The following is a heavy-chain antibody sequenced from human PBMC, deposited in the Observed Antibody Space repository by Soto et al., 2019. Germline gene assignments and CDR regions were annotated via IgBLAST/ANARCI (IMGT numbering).Heavy chain of an antibody. CDR1: GGSFSGYY. J-gene: IGHJ4*02. D-gene: IGHD3-3*02. CDR3: ARHLGLANDYYFDY. Sequence: SETLSLTCAVYGGSFSGYYWSWIRQPPGKGLEWIGEINHSGSTNYNPSLKSRVTISVDTSISTAYLQWSSLKASDTAMYYCARHLGLANDYYFDYWGQGTLVTVSS. CDR2: INHSGST. V-gene: IGHV4-34*01.